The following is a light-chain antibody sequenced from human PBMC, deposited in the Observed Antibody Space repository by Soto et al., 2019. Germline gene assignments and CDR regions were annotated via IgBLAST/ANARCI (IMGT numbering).Light chain of an antibody. J-gene: IGKJ1*01. CDR1: QSISSF. V-gene: IGKV3-11*01. CDR2: DAS. CDR3: QQYGSSSWT. Sequence: EIVLTQSPATLSLSPGERATLSCRASQSISSFLTWYQHKPGQAPRLLIYDASKRATGIPARFSGSGSGTDFTLTISSLEPEDFAVYYCQQYGSSSWTFGQGTKVEIK.